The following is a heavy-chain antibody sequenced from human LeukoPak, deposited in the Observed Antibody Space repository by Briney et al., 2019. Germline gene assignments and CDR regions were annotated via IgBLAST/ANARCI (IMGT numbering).Heavy chain of an antibody. Sequence: WVANIKQDGSEKYYVDSVKGRFTISRDNARNSLYLQMNSLRAEDTAVYYCARDDYGGNSDYWGQGTLVTVSS. CDR3: ARDDYGGNSDY. J-gene: IGHJ4*02. V-gene: IGHV3-7*01. CDR2: IKQDGSEK. D-gene: IGHD4-23*01.